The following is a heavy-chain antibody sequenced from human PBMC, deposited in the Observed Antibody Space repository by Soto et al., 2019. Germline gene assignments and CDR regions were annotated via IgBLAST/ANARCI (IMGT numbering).Heavy chain of an antibody. CDR1: GFTFSDYN. CDR2: ISGRSNAI. D-gene: IGHD3-22*01. Sequence: GRSLRLSCVASGFTFSDYNMNWVRQAPGKGLEWVSFISGRSNAIYYADSVKGRFTISRDNAKNSLYLLMNSLRAEDTAVYYCTREGDGSGFFSDFWCQGALVTVSS. J-gene: IGHJ4*02. CDR3: TREGDGSGFFSDF. V-gene: IGHV3-48*01.